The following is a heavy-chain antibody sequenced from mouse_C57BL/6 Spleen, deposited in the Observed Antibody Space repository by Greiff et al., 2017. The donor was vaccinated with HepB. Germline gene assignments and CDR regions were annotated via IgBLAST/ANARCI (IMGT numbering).Heavy chain of an antibody. Sequence: QVQLQQSGAELVKPVSAVKLSCIATGYTVSVYWIEWVKQRPGHGLEWIGEILPGSGSTNYNEKFKGKATFTAGTSSNTAYMQLSSLTTEDSAIYYCARSGYYGSFYFDYWGQGTTLTVSS. J-gene: IGHJ2*01. CDR2: ILPGSGST. CDR3: ARSGYYGSFYFDY. D-gene: IGHD1-1*01. CDR1: GYTVSVYW. V-gene: IGHV1-9*01.